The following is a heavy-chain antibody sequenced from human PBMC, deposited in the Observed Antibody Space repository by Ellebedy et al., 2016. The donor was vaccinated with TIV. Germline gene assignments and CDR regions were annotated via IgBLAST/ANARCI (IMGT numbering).Heavy chain of an antibody. D-gene: IGHD3-22*01. V-gene: IGHV4-59*08. Sequence: SETLSLXXTVSGGSISSYYWSWIRQPPGKGLEWIGYIYYSGSTNYNPSLKSRVTISVDTSKNQFSLKLSSVTAADTAVYYCARRWHYYDSSGYYDYWGQGTLVTVSS. CDR3: ARRWHYYDSSGYYDY. J-gene: IGHJ4*02. CDR1: GGSISSYY. CDR2: IYYSGST.